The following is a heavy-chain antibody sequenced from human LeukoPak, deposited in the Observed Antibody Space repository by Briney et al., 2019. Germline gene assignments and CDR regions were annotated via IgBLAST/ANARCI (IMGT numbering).Heavy chain of an antibody. CDR2: FDPSDSHI. CDR1: GYSFSAYW. Sequence: GESLKISCQGSGYSFSAYWITWVRQLPGKGLEWMGRFDPSDSHINYSPSFQGHVTISVDKSISTAYLQWSSLKASDTAMYYCASVYAGDFDYWGQGTLVTVSS. CDR3: ASVYAGDFDY. D-gene: IGHD2-8*01. J-gene: IGHJ4*02. V-gene: IGHV5-10-1*01.